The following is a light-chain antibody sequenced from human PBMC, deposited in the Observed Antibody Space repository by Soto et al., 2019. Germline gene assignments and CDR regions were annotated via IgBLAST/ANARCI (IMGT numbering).Light chain of an antibody. Sequence: QSALTQPAPVSGSPGQSITISCTGTSSDVGYYNYVSWYQQHPGKAPKLMIYDVRNRPSGVSNRFSGSKSGNTASLTISGLQAEDEADYYCSSYTSSSTYVFGTGTKVTVL. CDR1: SSDVGYYNY. CDR3: SSYTSSSTYV. CDR2: DVR. J-gene: IGLJ1*01. V-gene: IGLV2-14*03.